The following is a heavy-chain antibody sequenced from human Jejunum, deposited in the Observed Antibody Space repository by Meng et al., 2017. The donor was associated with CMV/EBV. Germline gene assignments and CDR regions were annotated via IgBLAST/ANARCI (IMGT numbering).Heavy chain of an antibody. CDR1: FSSYA. J-gene: IGHJ6*02. Sequence: FSSYALHWVRQAPGRRLEWVAVISFDGSSKYYADSVRGRFTISRDNSNNTLYLQMNSLRGEDAAVYYCARVRSTSFGVIIYALDVWGQGTTVTVS. V-gene: IGHV3-30-3*01. D-gene: IGHD3-3*01. CDR2: ISFDGSSK. CDR3: ARVRSTSFGVIIYALDV.